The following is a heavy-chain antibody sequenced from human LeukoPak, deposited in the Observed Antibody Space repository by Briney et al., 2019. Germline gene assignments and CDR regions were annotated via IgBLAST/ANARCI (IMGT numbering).Heavy chain of an antibody. D-gene: IGHD3-22*01. CDR1: GYTFTGYY. V-gene: IGHV1-2*06. CDR2: INPNSGGT. CDR3: ARDVYYYDSSGSDAFDI. Sequence: ASVKVPCKASGYTFTGYYMHWVRQAPGQGLEWMGRINPNSGGTNYAQEFQGRVTMTRDTSISTAYMELSRLRYDDTAVYYCARDVYYYDSSGSDAFDIWGRGTMVTVSP. J-gene: IGHJ3*02.